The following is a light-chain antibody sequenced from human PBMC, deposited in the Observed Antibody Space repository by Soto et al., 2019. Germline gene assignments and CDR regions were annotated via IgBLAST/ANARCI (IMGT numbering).Light chain of an antibody. J-gene: IGKJ5*01. Sequence: EIVLTQSPGTLSLSPGERATLFCRASQSVSSYFAWYQQKPGQAPNLLIYDASNRATGIPARFSGSGSGTDFTLTISSLEPEDFAVYYCQHRMNWPLTFGQGTRLEIK. CDR1: QSVSSY. V-gene: IGKV3-11*01. CDR2: DAS. CDR3: QHRMNWPLT.